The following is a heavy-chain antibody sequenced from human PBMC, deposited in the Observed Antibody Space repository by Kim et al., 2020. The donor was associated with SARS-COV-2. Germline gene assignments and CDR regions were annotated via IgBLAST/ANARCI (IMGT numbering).Heavy chain of an antibody. Sequence: GGSLRLSCTASGFTFSTYTVNWVRQAPGKGLEWVSSISSGSTYINYADSLKGRFTISRDNAKSSLYLQMNSLRAEDTAVYYCASGGGELPWFYWGQGTL. J-gene: IGHJ4*02. CDR3: ASGGGELPWFY. V-gene: IGHV3-21*06. D-gene: IGHD1-26*01. CDR1: GFTFSTYT. CDR2: ISSGSTYI.